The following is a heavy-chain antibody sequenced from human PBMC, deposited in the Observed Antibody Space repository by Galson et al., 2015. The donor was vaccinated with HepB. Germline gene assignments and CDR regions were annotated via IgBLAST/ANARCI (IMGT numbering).Heavy chain of an antibody. CDR1: GGSFSGYY. CDR2: VNHSGST. J-gene: IGHJ4*02. Sequence: SETLSLTCAVYGGSFSGYYWSWIRQPPGKGLEWIGEVNHSGSTNYNPSLKSRVTISVDTSKNQFSLKLSSVTAADTAVYYCARVGITIFGVVIAPFDYWGQGTLVTVSS. D-gene: IGHD3-3*01. CDR3: ARVGITIFGVVIAPFDY. V-gene: IGHV4-34*01.